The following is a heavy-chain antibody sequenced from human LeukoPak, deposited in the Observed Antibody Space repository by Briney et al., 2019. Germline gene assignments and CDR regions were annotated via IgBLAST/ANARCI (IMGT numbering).Heavy chain of an antibody. V-gene: IGHV3-30*04. CDR3: ARSQLRYITKPNYSFDY. Sequence: GGSLRLSCAASGFTFSSYAMHWVRQAPGKGLEWVAIISYDGSNKYYADSMKGRFTISRDNSKNTLHLQMNSLRAEDTAVYYGARSQLRYITKPNYSFDYWGQGALVIVSS. CDR2: ISYDGSNK. J-gene: IGHJ4*01. D-gene: IGHD2-2*01. CDR1: GFTFSSYA.